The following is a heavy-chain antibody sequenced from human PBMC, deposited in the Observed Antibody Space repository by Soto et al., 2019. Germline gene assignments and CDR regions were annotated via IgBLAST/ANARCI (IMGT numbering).Heavy chain of an antibody. V-gene: IGHV4-39*07. Sequence: SQTLSLTCPVSGGSISSSSYYWGWLRHPPGKGLEWSGSIYHSGSTNYNPSLKSRVTISVDKSKNQFSLKLSSVTDADTAVYYCARAAVNWNYETWEGMDVWGQGTTVTVS. D-gene: IGHD1-7*01. CDR1: GGSISSSSYY. CDR2: IYHSGST. CDR3: ARAAVNWNYETWEGMDV. J-gene: IGHJ6*02.